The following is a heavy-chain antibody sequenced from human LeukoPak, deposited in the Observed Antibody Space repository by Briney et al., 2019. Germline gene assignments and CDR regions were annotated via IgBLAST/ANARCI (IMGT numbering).Heavy chain of an antibody. CDR3: ATTLRNNPG. Sequence: GASVTVPYMPSGYRFTAYDINWGRPATGQGLECIGYINHITDLTEYIQKFQGSVSLTRDTSITTAYMELNTLTYEDTAVYFCATTLRNNPGGGQGTLMTVSS. V-gene: IGHV1-8*01. CDR2: INHITDLT. J-gene: IGHJ4*02. D-gene: IGHD2/OR15-2a*01. CDR1: GYRFTAYD.